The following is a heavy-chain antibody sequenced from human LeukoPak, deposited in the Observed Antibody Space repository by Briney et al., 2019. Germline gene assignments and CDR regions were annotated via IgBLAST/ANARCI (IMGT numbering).Heavy chain of an antibody. J-gene: IGHJ4*02. D-gene: IGHD6-19*01. Sequence: LRLSCAASGFTFDDYVMHWVRQAPGKGLEWVSGINWNSGSIGYADSVKGRFTISRDNAKNSLYLQMNSLRPEDTALYYCAKDRSSGELGYWGQGTLVTVSS. CDR3: AKDRSSGELGY. CDR1: GFTFDDYV. V-gene: IGHV3-9*01. CDR2: INWNSGSI.